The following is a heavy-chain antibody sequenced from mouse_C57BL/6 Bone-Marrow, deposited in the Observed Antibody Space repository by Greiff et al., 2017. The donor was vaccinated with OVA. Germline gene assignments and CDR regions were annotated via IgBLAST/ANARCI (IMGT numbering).Heavy chain of an antibody. V-gene: IGHV5-16*01. D-gene: IGHD1-1*01. J-gene: IGHJ1*03. CDR2: INYDGIST. CDR1: GFTFSDYY. Sequence: EVQLVESEGGLVQPGSSMKLSCTASGFTFSDYYMAWVRQVPEKGLEWVANINYDGISTYYLDSLKSRFIISRDNAKNILYLQMSSLKSEDTATYYCARDGSSWYFDVWGTGTTVTVSS. CDR3: ARDGSSWYFDV.